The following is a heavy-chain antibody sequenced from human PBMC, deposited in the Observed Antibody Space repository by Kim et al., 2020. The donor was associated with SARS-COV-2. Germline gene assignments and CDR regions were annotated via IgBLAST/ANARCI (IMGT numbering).Heavy chain of an antibody. CDR2: INNDGSST. Sequence: GGSLRLSCAASGFTFSAYWMHWVRQAPERGLVWVSRINNDGSSTTYADSVKGRFTISRDNAKNTLYLQMNSLRAEDTAVYYCARGLGNYNSGSLFDFWGQGTLVTVSS. D-gene: IGHD3-10*01. V-gene: IGHV3-74*01. CDR1: GFTFSAYW. J-gene: IGHJ4*02. CDR3: ARGLGNYNSGSLFDF.